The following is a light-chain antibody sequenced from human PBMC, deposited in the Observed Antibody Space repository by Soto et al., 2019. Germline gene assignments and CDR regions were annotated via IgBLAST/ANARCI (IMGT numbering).Light chain of an antibody. J-gene: IGLJ2*01. CDR3: SSYTGSSTLV. CDR2: GVS. Sequence: QSALTQPASVSGSPGQSITISCTGTSSDVGAYDYVSWYQQHPGKAPKLMIYGVSNRPSGVSNRFSGSKSGNTASLTISGLQAEDEADYYCSSYTGSSTLVFGGGTKVTVL. V-gene: IGLV2-14*01. CDR1: SSDVGAYDY.